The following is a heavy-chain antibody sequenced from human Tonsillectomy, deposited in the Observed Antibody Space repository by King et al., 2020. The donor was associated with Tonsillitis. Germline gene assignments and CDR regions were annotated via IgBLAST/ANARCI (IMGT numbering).Heavy chain of an antibody. CDR1: GGSISDYY. CDR2: IYSSGTT. CDR3: ARSGYCSGGRCYSGTDY. J-gene: IGHJ4*02. V-gene: IGHV4-4*07. Sequence: VQLQESGPGLVKPSETLSLTCTVSGGSISDYYWSWTRQPAGKGLGWIGRIYSSGTTNYNPSLRSRVTLSLDTSKNQFSLKLSPVTAADTAVYYCARSGYCSGGRCYSGTDYWGQGTLVTVSS. D-gene: IGHD2-15*01.